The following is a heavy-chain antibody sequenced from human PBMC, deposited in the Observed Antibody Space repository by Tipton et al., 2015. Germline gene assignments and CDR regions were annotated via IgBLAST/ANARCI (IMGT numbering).Heavy chain of an antibody. CDR1: GGSISSISW. D-gene: IGHD3-22*01. J-gene: IGHJ4*02. Sequence: TLSLTCTVSGGSISSISWRTWVRQPPNKGLEWIGQIFHSADTNYSPSLRGRVTMSVDTSKGHFSLRLTSVTAADTAVYYCAREVWYYDSSGYDYWGQGTLVTVSS. CDR3: AREVWYYDSSGYDY. CDR2: IFHSADT. V-gene: IGHV4-4*02.